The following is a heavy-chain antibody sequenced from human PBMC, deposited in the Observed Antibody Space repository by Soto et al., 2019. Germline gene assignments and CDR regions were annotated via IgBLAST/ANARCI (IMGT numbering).Heavy chain of an antibody. V-gene: IGHV1-18*01. CDR1: GYTFTSYG. J-gene: IGHJ4*02. Sequence: QVQLVQSGAEVKKPGASVKVSCKASGYTFTSYGISWVRQAPGQGLEWMGWISAYNGNTNYAQKLQGRVTMTTDTSTSTGYMELRSLRSDDTAVYYGARGSYYDFWGGYAGSYCFDYWGQGTRVTFSS. CDR2: ISAYNGNT. D-gene: IGHD3-3*01. CDR3: ARGSYYDFWGGYAGSYCFDY.